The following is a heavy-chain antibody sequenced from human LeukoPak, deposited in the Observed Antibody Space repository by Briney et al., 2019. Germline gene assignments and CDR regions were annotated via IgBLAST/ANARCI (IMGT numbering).Heavy chain of an antibody. D-gene: IGHD4-17*01. Sequence: ASVKVSCKASGYSFNVNYIHWLRQAPGEGLEWMGWISPENGGTNYAQKFQDRITMTRDTSINTVYMELSRVRSDDTAVYYCARLMTTVSHSARGAFDIWGQGTMVTVSS. CDR3: ARLMTTVSHSARGAFDI. J-gene: IGHJ3*02. CDR1: GYSFNVNY. CDR2: ISPENGGT. V-gene: IGHV1-2*02.